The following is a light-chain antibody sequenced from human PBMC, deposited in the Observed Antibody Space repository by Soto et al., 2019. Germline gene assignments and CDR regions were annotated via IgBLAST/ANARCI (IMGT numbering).Light chain of an antibody. J-gene: IGKJ2*02. CDR3: QQFDSVPCT. CDR2: DAA. Sequence: IEMTQSPSALSAPAGDRVTITCQASQDIKNYVIWYQQKPGRAPKLLIYDAASLGTGVSSRFSGSGSGTHVTLTISSLQPEDVATYYCQQFDSVPCTFGQGTKLEIK. V-gene: IGKV1-33*01. CDR1: QDIKNY.